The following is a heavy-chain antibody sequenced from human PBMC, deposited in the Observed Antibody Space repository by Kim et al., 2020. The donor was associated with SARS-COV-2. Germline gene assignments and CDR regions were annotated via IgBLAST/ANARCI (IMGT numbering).Heavy chain of an antibody. CDR1: GFTFSNAW. D-gene: IGHD3-3*01. Sequence: GGSLRLSCAASGFTFSNAWMSWVRQAPGKGLEWVGRIKSKTDGGTTDYAAPVKGRFTISRDDSKNTLYLQMNSLKTEDTAVYYCTTDPKTYYDFWSGYLIFDYWGQGTLVTVSS. J-gene: IGHJ4*02. CDR2: IKSKTDGGTT. CDR3: TTDPKTYYDFWSGYLIFDY. V-gene: IGHV3-15*01.